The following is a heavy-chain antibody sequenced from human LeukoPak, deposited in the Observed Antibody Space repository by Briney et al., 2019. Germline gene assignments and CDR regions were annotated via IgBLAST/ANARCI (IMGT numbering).Heavy chain of an antibody. J-gene: IGHJ5*02. Sequence: GGSLRLSCAASVFTFSSYSMNWVRQAPGKGVEWVANIKQDGSEKYYVDSVKGRFTISRDNAKNSLYLQMNSLRAEDTAVYYCARASRPLQLWQRVGWFDPWGQGTLVTVSS. V-gene: IGHV3-7*01. CDR1: VFTFSSYS. D-gene: IGHD5-18*01. CDR3: ARASRPLQLWQRVGWFDP. CDR2: IKQDGSEK.